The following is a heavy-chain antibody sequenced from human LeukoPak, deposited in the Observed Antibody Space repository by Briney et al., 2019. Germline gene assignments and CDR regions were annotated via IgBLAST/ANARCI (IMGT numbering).Heavy chain of an antibody. CDR1: GGSFSGYY. D-gene: IGHD6-13*01. J-gene: IGHJ4*02. CDR3: ARAGVVAAAFDY. V-gene: IGHV4-34*01. CDR2: INHSGST. Sequence: SETLSLTCAVYGGSFSGYYWSWFRQPPGKGLEWIGEINHSGSTNYNPSLKSRVTISVDTSKNQFSLKLSSVTAADMAVYYCARAGVVAAAFDYWGQGTLVTVSS.